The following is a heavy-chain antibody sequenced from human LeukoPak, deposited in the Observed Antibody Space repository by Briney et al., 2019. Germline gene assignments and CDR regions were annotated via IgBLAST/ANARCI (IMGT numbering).Heavy chain of an antibody. CDR3: ARGGLSIMGY. J-gene: IGHJ4*02. CDR2: ISSSGSTK. V-gene: IGHV3-48*01. Sequence: GGSLRLSCGASGITFSSYSMNWVRQAPGKGLEWVSYISSSGSTKYYADSVKGRFAISRDNARNSLYLQMNSLRAEDTAVYFCARGGLSIMGYWGQGTLVTVSS. CDR1: GITFSSYS. D-gene: IGHD2/OR15-2a*01.